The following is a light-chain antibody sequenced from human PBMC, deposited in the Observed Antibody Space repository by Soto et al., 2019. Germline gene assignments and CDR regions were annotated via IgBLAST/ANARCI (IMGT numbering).Light chain of an antibody. CDR1: SSNIGSNN. V-gene: IGLV1-44*01. J-gene: IGLJ2*01. Sequence: QSVLTQPPSASGTPGQRVTISCSGSSSNIGSNNVNWYQQLPGTAPKLLIYVNNQRPSGVPDRFSGSKSGTSASLAISGLQAEDEAEYYCTAWDYSLGVVVFGGGTQLTVL. CDR3: TAWDYSLGVVV. CDR2: VNN.